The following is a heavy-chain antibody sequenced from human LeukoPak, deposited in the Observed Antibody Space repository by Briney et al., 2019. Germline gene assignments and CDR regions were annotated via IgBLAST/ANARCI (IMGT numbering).Heavy chain of an antibody. CDR1: GFTFSSYS. CDR2: ISSSSSTI. Sequence: GGSLRLSCAASGFTFSSYSMNWVRQAPGKGLEWVSYISSSSSTIYYADSVKGRFTISRDNAKNSLYLQMSSLRDEDTAVYYCARDWYQLLYYYGMDVWGQGTTVTVSS. V-gene: IGHV3-48*02. CDR3: ARDWYQLLYYYGMDV. D-gene: IGHD2-2*01. J-gene: IGHJ6*02.